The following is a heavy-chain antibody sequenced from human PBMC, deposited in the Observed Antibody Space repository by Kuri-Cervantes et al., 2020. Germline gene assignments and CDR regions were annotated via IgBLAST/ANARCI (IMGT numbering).Heavy chain of an antibody. CDR1: GFTVSSNY. V-gene: IGHV3-53*01. Sequence: GESLKISCAASGFTVSSNYMSWVRQAPGKGLEWVSVIYSGGSTYYADSVKGRFTISRDNSKNTLYLQMNSLRAEDTAVYYCAKVGAIVVVPAAMLDYWGQGTLVTVSS. CDR2: IYSGGST. J-gene: IGHJ4*02. D-gene: IGHD2-2*01. CDR3: AKVGAIVVVPAAMLDY.